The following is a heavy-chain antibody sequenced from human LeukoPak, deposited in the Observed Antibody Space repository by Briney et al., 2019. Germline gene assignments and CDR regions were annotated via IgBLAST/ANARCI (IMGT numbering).Heavy chain of an antibody. CDR2: IYSGGST. CDR1: GFTVSSNY. J-gene: IGHJ4*02. V-gene: IGHV3-53*01. Sequence: GGSLRLSCTASGFTVSSNYMSWVRQAPGKGLEWVSVIYSGGSTYYADSVKGRFTISRDNSKNTLYLQMNSLRAEDTAVYYCASMSYGALDYWGQGTLVTVSS. CDR3: ASMSYGALDY. D-gene: IGHD4-17*01.